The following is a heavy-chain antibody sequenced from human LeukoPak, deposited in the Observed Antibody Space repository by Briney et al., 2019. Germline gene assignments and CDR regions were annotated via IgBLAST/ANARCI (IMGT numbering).Heavy chain of an antibody. CDR2: IYSGGST. J-gene: IGHJ6*03. CDR3: ARATLWSCYQRDSWYMDV. CDR1: GFTVSSNY. V-gene: IGHV3-66*02. D-gene: IGHD3-3*01. Sequence: PGGFLSLSRAASGFTVSSNYMTWVRQAPGKGLEWVSVIYSGGSTYYADPVKGRFTVSQDNSENPVYVHMTSLRAEVPAGYYCARATLWSCYQRDSWYMDVWGKGTTVTVSS.